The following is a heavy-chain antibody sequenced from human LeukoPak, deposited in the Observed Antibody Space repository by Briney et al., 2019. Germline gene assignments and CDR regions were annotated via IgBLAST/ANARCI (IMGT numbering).Heavy chain of an antibody. CDR3: VRGARTFDY. CDR2: IGNRGTDI. CDR1: GFTFSSYS. Sequence: PGGSLRLSCAAPGFTFSSYSMNWVRRALGRGLEWVSYIGNRGTDIKYADSVKGRFTISRDNANNSLYLQMNSLRVEDTAVYYCVRGARTFDYWGRGTLVTVSS. V-gene: IGHV3-21*05. J-gene: IGHJ4*02.